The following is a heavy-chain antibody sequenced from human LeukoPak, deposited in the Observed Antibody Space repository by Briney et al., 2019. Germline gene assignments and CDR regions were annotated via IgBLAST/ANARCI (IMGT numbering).Heavy chain of an antibody. CDR3: ARVHYCSSTSCYILDY. J-gene: IGHJ4*02. D-gene: IGHD2-2*02. Sequence: GGSLRLSCAASGFTFSGSAMHWVRQASGKGLEWVGRIRSKANSYATAYAASVKGRFTISRDDSKNTAYLQMNSLKTEDTAVYYCARVHYCSSTSCYILDYWGQGTLVTVSS. CDR2: IRSKANSYAT. CDR1: GFTFSGSA. V-gene: IGHV3-73*01.